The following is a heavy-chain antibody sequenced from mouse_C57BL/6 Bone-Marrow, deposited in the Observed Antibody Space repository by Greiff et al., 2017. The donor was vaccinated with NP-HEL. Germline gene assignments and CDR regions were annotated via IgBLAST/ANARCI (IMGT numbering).Heavy chain of an antibody. CDR3: VRQIKYYFDY. J-gene: IGHJ2*01. CDR1: GFSFNTYA. D-gene: IGHD1-3*01. V-gene: IGHV10-1*01. CDR2: IRSKSNNYAT. Sequence: EVKLVESGGGLVQPKGSLKLSCAASGFSFNTYAMNWVRQAPGKGLEWVARIRSKSNNYATYYADSVKDRFTISRDDSESMLYLQMNNLKTEDTAMYYCVRQIKYYFDYWGQGTTLTVSS.